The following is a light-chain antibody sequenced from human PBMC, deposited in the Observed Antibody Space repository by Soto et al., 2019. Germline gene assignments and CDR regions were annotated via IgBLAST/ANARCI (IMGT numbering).Light chain of an antibody. CDR2: DAS. CDR1: QTISFS. V-gene: IGKV1-5*01. J-gene: IGKJ1*01. Sequence: DIHMTQSPSALSASVGDRVTITCRASQTISFSLAWYQQKPGKAPKLLIYDASSLESGVPSRFSGSGSGTEFTLTVTSLQPDDFATYYCQQYNSYPWTFGQGTKVDIK. CDR3: QQYNSYPWT.